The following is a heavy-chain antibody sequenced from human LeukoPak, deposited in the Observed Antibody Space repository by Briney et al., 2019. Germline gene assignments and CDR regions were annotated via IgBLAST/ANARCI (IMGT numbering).Heavy chain of an antibody. CDR2: ISWDGGST. V-gene: IGHV3-43D*03. CDR3: AKDISPMVATGGLDY. J-gene: IGHJ4*02. Sequence: GGSLRLSCAASGFTFDDYAMHWVRQAPGKGLEWVSLISWDGGSTYYADSVKGRFTISRDNSKNSLYLQMNSLRAEDTALYYCAKDISPMVATGGLDYWGQGTLVTVSS. D-gene: IGHD5-12*01. CDR1: GFTFDDYA.